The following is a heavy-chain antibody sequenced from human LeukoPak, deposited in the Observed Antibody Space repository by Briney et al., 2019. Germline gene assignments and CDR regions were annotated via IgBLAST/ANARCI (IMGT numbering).Heavy chain of an antibody. V-gene: IGHV4-34*01. CDR3: ARDSTTVVTPGLLDY. CDR1: GGSFIDYY. Sequence: SETLSLTCAVYGGSFIDYYWSWIRQPPGKGLEWIGEIDHSGSTNYNPSFKSRVTISVDTSKNQFSLNLSSVTAADTAVYYCARDSTTVVTPGLLDYWGQGTLVTVSS. CDR2: IDHSGST. J-gene: IGHJ4*02. D-gene: IGHD4-23*01.